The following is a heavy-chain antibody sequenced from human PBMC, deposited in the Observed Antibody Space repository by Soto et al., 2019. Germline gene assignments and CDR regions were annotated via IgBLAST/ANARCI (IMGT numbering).Heavy chain of an antibody. D-gene: IGHD6-6*01. J-gene: IGHJ5*02. V-gene: IGHV6-1*01. CDR1: GDSVSSNSAA. CDR2: TYYRSKWYN. CDR3: ARDGDSSSLQEDNWFDP. Sequence: SETLSLTCAISGDSVSSNSAAWNWIRQSPSIGLEWLGRTYYRSKWYNDYAVSVKSRITINPDTSKNQFSLQLNSVTPEDTAVYYCARDGDSSSLQEDNWFDPWGQGTLVTVSS.